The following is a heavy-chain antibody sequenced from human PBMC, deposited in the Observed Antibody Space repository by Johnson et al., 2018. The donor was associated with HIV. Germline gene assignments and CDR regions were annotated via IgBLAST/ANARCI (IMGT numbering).Heavy chain of an antibody. Sequence: VQLVESGGGLVQPGGSLRLSCAASGFTFSSYAMSWVRQAPGKGLEWVSAISGSGGSTYYAHSVMGRFTISRANSKNTLYLQMNSLRAEDTAVYYCAREKKATMIVVVITTGGAFDIWGQGTMVTVSS. CDR3: AREKKATMIVVVITTGGAFDI. V-gene: IGHV3-23*04. J-gene: IGHJ3*02. D-gene: IGHD3-22*01. CDR1: GFTFSSYA. CDR2: ISGSGGST.